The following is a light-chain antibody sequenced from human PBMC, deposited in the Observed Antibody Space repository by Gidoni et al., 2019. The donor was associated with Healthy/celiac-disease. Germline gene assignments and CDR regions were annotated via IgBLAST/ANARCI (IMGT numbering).Light chain of an antibody. CDR3: MQALQTPFT. Sequence: DIVMTQSPLSLHVTPGEPASISCRSSQSLLHSNGYNYLDWYLQKPVQSPQLLIYLGSNRASGVPDRFSGSGSGTDFTLKISRVEAEDVGVYYCMQALQTPFTFGPGTKVDIK. J-gene: IGKJ3*01. V-gene: IGKV2-28*01. CDR2: LGS. CDR1: QSLLHSNGYNY.